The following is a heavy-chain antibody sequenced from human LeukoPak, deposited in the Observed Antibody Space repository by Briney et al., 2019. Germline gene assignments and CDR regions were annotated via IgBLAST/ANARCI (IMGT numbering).Heavy chain of an antibody. J-gene: IGHJ4*02. Sequence: GGSLRLSCAASGFTFSSYGMHWVRQAPGKGLEWVAVIWYDGSNKYYADSVKGRFTISRDNSKNTLYLQMNSLRAEDTAVYYRARDSSRRVLDYWGQGTLVTVSS. CDR3: ARDSSRRVLDY. CDR2: IWYDGSNK. V-gene: IGHV3-33*01. CDR1: GFTFSSYG.